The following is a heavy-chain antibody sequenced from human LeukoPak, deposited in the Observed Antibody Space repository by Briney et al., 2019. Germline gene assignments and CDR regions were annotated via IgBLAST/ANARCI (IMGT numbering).Heavy chain of an antibody. CDR3: ARDRSNTVTTGFIDY. CDR2: IYHRGST. V-gene: IGHV4-38-2*01. Sequence: SETLSLTCAVSGYSISSGYYWGWIRQPPGKGLDWIGSIYHRGSTYYNPSLESRVTISVDTSKNQFSLNLSSVTAADTAVYYCARDRSNTVTTGFIDYWGQGTLVTVSS. J-gene: IGHJ4*02. D-gene: IGHD4-17*01. CDR1: GYSISSGYY.